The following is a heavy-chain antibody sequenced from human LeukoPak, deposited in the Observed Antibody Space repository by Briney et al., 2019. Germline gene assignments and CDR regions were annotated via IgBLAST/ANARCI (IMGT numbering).Heavy chain of an antibody. D-gene: IGHD6-19*01. CDR3: ARVSESGGWDFDY. CDR2: IWYDGSNK. Sequence: GGSLRLSCAPSGFTFRIYGMHWARQAPGKGLEWVAVIWYDGSNKYYSDSVKGRFTISRDNSKNTLYLQMNSLSAEDTAVYYCARVSESGGWDFDYWGQGTLVTVSS. V-gene: IGHV3-33*01. J-gene: IGHJ4*02. CDR1: GFTFRIYG.